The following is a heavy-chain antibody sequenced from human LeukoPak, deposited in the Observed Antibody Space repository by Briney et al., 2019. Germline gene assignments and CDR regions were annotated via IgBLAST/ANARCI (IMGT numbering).Heavy chain of an antibody. CDR3: ARVSYYYYGMDV. J-gene: IGHJ6*02. Sequence: GRTYYRSKWYNDYAVSVKSRITINPDTSKNQFSLQLNSVTPEDTAVYYCARVSYYYYGMDVWGQGTTVTVSS. V-gene: IGHV6-1*01. CDR2: TYYRSKWYN.